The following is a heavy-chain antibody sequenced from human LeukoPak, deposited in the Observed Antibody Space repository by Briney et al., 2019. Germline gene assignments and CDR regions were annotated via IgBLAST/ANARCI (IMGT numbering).Heavy chain of an antibody. Sequence: GASVKVSCKASGYTFTSYGISWVRQAPGQGLEWMGWISAYNGNTNYAQKLQGRVTMTTDTSTSTAYMELRSLRSDDTAVYYCARVMGDYYDSSGYYRRSDVFDIWGQGTMLTVSS. V-gene: IGHV1-18*01. CDR1: GYTFTSYG. CDR3: ARVMGDYYDSSGYYRRSDVFDI. J-gene: IGHJ3*02. D-gene: IGHD3-22*01. CDR2: ISAYNGNT.